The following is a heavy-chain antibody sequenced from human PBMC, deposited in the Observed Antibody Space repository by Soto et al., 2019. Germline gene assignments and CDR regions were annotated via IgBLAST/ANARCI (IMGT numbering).Heavy chain of an antibody. V-gene: IGHV1-18*01. J-gene: IGHJ4*02. CDR1: GYTVTGYA. CDR3: ARGGTPIDY. CDR2: ISAYNGNT. Sequence: GSVIAPIRAPGYTVTGYAMHFVRRAPGQGLEWMGWISAYNGNTNYAQKFQGRVTMTTDTSTSTAYMEVRSLRFDDTAVYYCARGGTPIDYLGQGTLVTVSS. D-gene: IGHD3-16*01.